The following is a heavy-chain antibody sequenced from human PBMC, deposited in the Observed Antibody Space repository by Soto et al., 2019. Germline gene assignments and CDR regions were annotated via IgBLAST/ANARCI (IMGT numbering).Heavy chain of an antibody. V-gene: IGHV3-49*03. D-gene: IGHD3-22*01. CDR2: IRSKAYGGTT. J-gene: IGHJ4*02. CDR3: TRDRGDYYDSSGYYLDY. Sequence: GGSLRLSCTASGFTFGYYAMSWFRQSPGKGLEWVGFIRSKAYGGTTEYAASVKGRFTISRDDSKSIAYLQMNSLKTEDTAVYYCTRDRGDYYDSSGYYLDYWGQGTLVTVSS. CDR1: GFTFGYYA.